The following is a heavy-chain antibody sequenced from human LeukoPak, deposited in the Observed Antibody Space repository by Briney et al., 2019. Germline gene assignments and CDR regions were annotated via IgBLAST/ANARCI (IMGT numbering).Heavy chain of an antibody. CDR1: GGSFSGYY. V-gene: IGHV4-34*01. Sequence: SETLSLTCAVYGGSFSGYYWSWIRQPPGKGLEWIGEINHSGSTNYNPSLKSRVTISVDTSKNQFSLKLSSVTAADTAVYCCARRLYRLYGMDGWGQGTTVTVSS. CDR2: INHSGST. J-gene: IGHJ6*02. D-gene: IGHD2-2*02. CDR3: ARRLYRLYGMDG.